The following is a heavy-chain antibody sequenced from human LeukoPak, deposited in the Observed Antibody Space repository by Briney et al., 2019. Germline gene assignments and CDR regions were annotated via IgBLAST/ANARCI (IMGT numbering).Heavy chain of an antibody. CDR2: ISYDGSNK. CDR3: AKDLPLGPLVKDAFDI. J-gene: IGHJ3*02. CDR1: GFTFSSYG. Sequence: PGGALRLSCAASGFTFSSYGIHWVRQAPGKGLEWVAVISYDGSNKYYADSVKGRFTISRDNSKTTLYLQMNSLRAEDTAVYYCAKDLPLGPLVKDAFDIWGQGTMVTVSS. V-gene: IGHV3-30*18. D-gene: IGHD6-6*01.